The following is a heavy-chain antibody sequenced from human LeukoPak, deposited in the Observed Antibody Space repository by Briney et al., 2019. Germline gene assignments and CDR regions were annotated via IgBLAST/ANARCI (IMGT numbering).Heavy chain of an antibody. J-gene: IGHJ4*02. V-gene: IGHV4-4*07. Sequence: SETLSLTCTVSGGSISSYYWSWIRQPAGKGLEWIGRIYTSGSTNYNPSLKSRVTISVDTSKNQFSLKLSSVTAADTAVYYCARGVPDIVVVVAATDFDYWGQGTLVTVSS. D-gene: IGHD2-15*01. CDR2: IYTSGST. CDR3: ARGVPDIVVVVAATDFDY. CDR1: GGSISSYY.